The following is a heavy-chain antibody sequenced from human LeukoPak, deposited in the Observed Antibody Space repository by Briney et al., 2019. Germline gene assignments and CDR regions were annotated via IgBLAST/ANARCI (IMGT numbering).Heavy chain of an antibody. D-gene: IGHD2-8*01. CDR1: GYTFTGYY. CDR2: INPNSGGT. CDR3: ARDLVFTGLMVYASLPHEYRYMDV. Sequence: GASVKVSCKASGYTFTGYYMHWVRQAPGQGLEWMGWINPNSGGTNYAQKFQGRVTMTRDTSISTAYMELSRLRSDDTAVYYCARDLVFTGLMVYASLPHEYRYMDVWGKGTTVTVSS. J-gene: IGHJ6*03. V-gene: IGHV1-2*02.